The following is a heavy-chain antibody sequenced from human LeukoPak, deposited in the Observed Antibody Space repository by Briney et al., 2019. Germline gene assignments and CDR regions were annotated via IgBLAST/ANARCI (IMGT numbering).Heavy chain of an antibody. D-gene: IGHD1-1*01. CDR1: GDSVSINSVT. J-gene: IGHJ4*02. CDR3: ARESVAERFDC. CDR2: TYYRSHWVY. Sequence: SQTLSLTCAISGDSVSINSVTWNWIRQSPSRGLEWLGRTYYRSHWVYDYAGSVKGRITVNPDTSKNQFSLQLKSVIPEDTAVYYCARESVAERFDCWSQGSLVTVSS. V-gene: IGHV6-1*01.